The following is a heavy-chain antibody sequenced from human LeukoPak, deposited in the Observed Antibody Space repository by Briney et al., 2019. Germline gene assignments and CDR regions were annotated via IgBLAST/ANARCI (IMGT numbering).Heavy chain of an antibody. Sequence: GGSLRLSCAASGFTFSSYAMHWVRRAPGKGLEWVAVISYDGSNKYYADSVKGRFTISRDNSKNTLYLQMNSLRAEDTAVYYCAKVFISSGWSFDYWGQGTPVTVSS. CDR1: GFTFSSYA. J-gene: IGHJ4*02. CDR2: ISYDGSNK. D-gene: IGHD6-19*01. CDR3: AKVFISSGWSFDY. V-gene: IGHV3-30*04.